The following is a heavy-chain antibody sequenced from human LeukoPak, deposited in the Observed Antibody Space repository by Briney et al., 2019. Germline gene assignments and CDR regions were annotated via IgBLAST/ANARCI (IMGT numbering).Heavy chain of an antibody. CDR1: GGSISSYY. J-gene: IGHJ4*02. D-gene: IGHD3-22*01. CDR2: IYYSGST. Sequence: PSQTLSLTCTVSGGSISSYYWSWIRQPPGKGLEWIGYIYYSGSTNYDPSLKSRVTISVDTSKNQFSLKLSSVTAADTAVYYCARHPDYYDSSGYYFDYWGQGTLVTVSS. CDR3: ARHPDYYDSSGYYFDY. V-gene: IGHV4-59*08.